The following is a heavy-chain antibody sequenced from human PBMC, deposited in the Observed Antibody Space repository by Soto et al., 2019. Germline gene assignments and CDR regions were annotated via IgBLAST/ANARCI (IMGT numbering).Heavy chain of an antibody. Sequence: LSLTCTVSGGSISSYYWSWIRQPPGKGLEWIGYIYYSGSTNHNPSLKSRVTISVDTSKNQFSLKVSSVTAADTAVYYCARAPDIAMATVFDYWGQGTLVTVSS. CDR3: ARAPDIAMATVFDY. D-gene: IGHD5-18*01. J-gene: IGHJ4*02. CDR1: GGSISSYY. V-gene: IGHV4-59*01. CDR2: IYYSGST.